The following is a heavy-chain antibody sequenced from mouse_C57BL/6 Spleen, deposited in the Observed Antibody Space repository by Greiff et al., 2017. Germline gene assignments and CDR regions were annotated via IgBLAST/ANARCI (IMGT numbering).Heavy chain of an antibody. CDR3: ARDSSGYVRAMDY. V-gene: IGHV1-42*01. D-gene: IGHD3-2*02. CDR1: GYSFTGYY. CDR2: INPSTGGT. Sequence: EVQLKQSGPELVKPGASVKISCKASGYSFTGYYMNWVKQSPEKSLEWIGEINPSTGGTTYNQKFKAKATLTVDKSSSTAYMQLKSLTSEDSAVYYCARDSSGYVRAMDYWGQGTSVTVSS. J-gene: IGHJ4*01.